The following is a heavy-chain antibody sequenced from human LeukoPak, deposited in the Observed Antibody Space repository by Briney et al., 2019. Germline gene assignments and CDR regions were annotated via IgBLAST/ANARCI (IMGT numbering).Heavy chain of an antibody. CDR2: INHSGST. CDR3: ARDYYDSSGYYY. Sequence: SETLSLTCAVYGGSFSGYYWSWIRQPPGKGLEWIGEINHSGSTNYNPSLKSRVTISVDTSKNQFSLKLSSVTAADTAVYYCARDYYDSSGYYYWGQGTLVTVSS. V-gene: IGHV4-34*01. CDR1: GGSFSGYY. D-gene: IGHD3-22*01. J-gene: IGHJ4*02.